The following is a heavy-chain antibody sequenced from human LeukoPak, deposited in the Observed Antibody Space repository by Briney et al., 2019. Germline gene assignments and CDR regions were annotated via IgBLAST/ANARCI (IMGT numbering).Heavy chain of an antibody. V-gene: IGHV1-46*01. CDR3: AKEVRIAAAGFFDY. Sequence: ASVKASCKASGYTFTSYYMHWVRQAPGQGLEWMGIINPSGGSTNYAQKFQGRVTMTRDTSTSTVYVELSSLRSEDTAVYYCAKEVRIAAAGFFDYWGQGTLVTISS. D-gene: IGHD6-13*01. J-gene: IGHJ4*02. CDR2: INPSGGST. CDR1: GYTFTSYY.